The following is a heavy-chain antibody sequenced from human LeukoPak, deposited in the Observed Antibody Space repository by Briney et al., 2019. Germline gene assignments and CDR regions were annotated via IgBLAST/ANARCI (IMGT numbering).Heavy chain of an antibody. D-gene: IGHD3-22*01. V-gene: IGHV1-8*02. CDR1: GYIFNGYD. J-gene: IGHJ3*02. CDR2: VNPTFGNT. Sequence: GASVKVSCKTSGYIFNGYDINWVRQATGRGREWMGWVNPTFGNTGYAEKFRGRATMTSDRSMSTAYMELSSLRSEDTGVYYCARGEYTSGFSDAFDIWGQGTVVSVSP. CDR3: ARGEYTSGFSDAFDI.